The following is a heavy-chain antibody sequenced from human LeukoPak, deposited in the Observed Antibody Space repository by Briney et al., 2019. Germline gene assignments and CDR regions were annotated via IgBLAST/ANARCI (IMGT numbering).Heavy chain of an antibody. CDR2: ISSSSVYI. CDR1: GFTFSRYS. V-gene: IGHV3-21*01. D-gene: IGHD4-17*01. Sequence: GGSLRLPCAASGFTFSRYSMNWVRQAPGKGLEWVSSISSSSVYIYYADSVKGRFTISRDNAKDSLYLQMNSLSADDTAVYYCARETVSTTAAFDYWGQGTLVTVSS. CDR3: ARETVSTTAAFDY. J-gene: IGHJ4*02.